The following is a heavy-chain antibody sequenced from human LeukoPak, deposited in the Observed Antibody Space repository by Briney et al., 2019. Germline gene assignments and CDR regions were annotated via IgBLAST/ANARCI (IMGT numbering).Heavy chain of an antibody. Sequence: PSQTLSLTRDFYGGSLRRYCWSWARQPPGRGLEWIREITHGGSTEYDPSLKSRVTMSMDTSNNASSLKLSSVTAADTAVYYCARYGGSYYHYYYIDVWGKGTTVTVSS. J-gene: IGHJ6*03. V-gene: IGHV4-34*10. D-gene: IGHD2-15*01. CDR3: ARYGGSYYHYYYIDV. CDR1: GGSLRRYC. CDR2: ITHGGST.